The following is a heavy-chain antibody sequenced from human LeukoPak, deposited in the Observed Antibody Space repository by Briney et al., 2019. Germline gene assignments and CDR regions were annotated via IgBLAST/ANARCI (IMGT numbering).Heavy chain of an antibody. V-gene: IGHV3-23*01. CDR3: ARGFYGGRFDD. Sequence: PGGSLRLSCAASGFTFSSYAMSWVRQAPGKGLEWVSSISTSGGSTYYADSVKGRFTISRDNSRNTLYLQMNSLRADDTAVYFCARGFYGGRFDDWGQGTLVTVSS. D-gene: IGHD4-23*01. J-gene: IGHJ4*02. CDR2: ISTSGGST. CDR1: GFTFSSYA.